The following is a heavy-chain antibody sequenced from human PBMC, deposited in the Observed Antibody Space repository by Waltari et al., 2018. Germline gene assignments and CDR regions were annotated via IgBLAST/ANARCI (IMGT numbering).Heavy chain of an antibody. Sequence: EVQLVESGGGLVQPGGSLRLSCAASGFTFSRYWMHWVRQAPGKGRVWVSRINSDGSGTIYADSVKGRFTISRDNAKNTLYLQLNSLRVEDTAVYYCAREPSPDSSGYFYYYMDVWGKGTTVTVSS. D-gene: IGHD3-22*01. J-gene: IGHJ6*03. V-gene: IGHV3-74*01. CDR2: INSDGSGT. CDR1: GFTFSRYW. CDR3: AREPSPDSSGYFYYYMDV.